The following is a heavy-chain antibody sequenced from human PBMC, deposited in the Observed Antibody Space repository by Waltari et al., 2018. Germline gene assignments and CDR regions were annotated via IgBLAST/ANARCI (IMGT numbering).Heavy chain of an antibody. J-gene: IGHJ4*02. V-gene: IGHV4-59*01. CDR1: GGSISSYY. CDR3: AMDSGYWHFDY. Sequence: QVQLQESGPGLVKPSETLSLTCTVSGGSISSYYWSWIRQPPGKGLEWIGYIYYSGSTNYNPSLKSRVTISVDTSKNQFSLKLSSVTAADTAVYYCAMDSGYWHFDYWGQGTLVTVSS. D-gene: IGHD3-22*01. CDR2: IYYSGST.